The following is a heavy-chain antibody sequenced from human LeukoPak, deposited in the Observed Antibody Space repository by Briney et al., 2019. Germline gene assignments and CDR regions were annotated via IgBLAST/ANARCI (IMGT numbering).Heavy chain of an antibody. J-gene: IGHJ3*02. V-gene: IGHV1-18*01. CDR2: ISAYNGNT. CDR3: AREIGYCSSTSCYLPLDI. Sequence: ASVKVSCKASGYTFTSYGISWVRQAPGQGLEWMGWISAYNGNTNYAQKLQGRVTMTTDTSTSTAYMELRSLRSDDTAVYYCAREIGYCSSTSCYLPLDIWGQGTMVTVSS. CDR1: GYTFTSYG. D-gene: IGHD2-2*01.